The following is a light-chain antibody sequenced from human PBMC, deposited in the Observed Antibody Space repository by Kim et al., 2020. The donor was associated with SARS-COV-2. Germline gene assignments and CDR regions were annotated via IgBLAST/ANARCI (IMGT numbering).Light chain of an antibody. J-gene: IGLJ3*02. CDR2: QDS. CDR1: KLGDKY. CDR3: QAWDSTWV. V-gene: IGLV3-1*01. Sequence: SYELTQPPSVSVSPGQTASITCSGDKLGDKYACWYQQKPGQSPVLVIYQDSKRPSGIPERFSGSNSGNTATLTISGTQAMDEADYYCQAWDSTWVFGGGTKVT.